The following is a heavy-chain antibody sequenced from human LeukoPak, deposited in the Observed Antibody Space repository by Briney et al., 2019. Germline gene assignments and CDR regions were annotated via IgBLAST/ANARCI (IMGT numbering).Heavy chain of an antibody. CDR2: IKSKTDGGTT. Sequence: GGSLRLSCAASGFTFSSYAMSWVRQAPGKGLEWVGRIKSKTDGGTTDYAAPVKGRFTISRDDSKNTLYLQMNSLKTEDTAVYYCTTGYTVTTDYWGQGTLVTVSS. CDR3: TTGYTVTTDY. J-gene: IGHJ4*02. D-gene: IGHD4-17*01. CDR1: GFTFSSYA. V-gene: IGHV3-15*01.